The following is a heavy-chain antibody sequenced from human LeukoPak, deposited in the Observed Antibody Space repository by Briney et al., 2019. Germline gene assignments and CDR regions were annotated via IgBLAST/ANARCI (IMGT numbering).Heavy chain of an antibody. CDR1: EYTFTGYY. Sequence: ASVKVSCKASEYTFTGYYMHWVRQAPGQGLEWMGWINPNSGVTNYAQKFQGRVTMTRDTSISTAYMELSRLRSDDTAVYCCARDRSDSGYGGSSYYYYYMDVWGKGTTITVSS. CDR2: INPNSGVT. D-gene: IGHD5-12*01. V-gene: IGHV1-2*02. CDR3: ARDRSDSGYGGSSYYYYYMDV. J-gene: IGHJ6*03.